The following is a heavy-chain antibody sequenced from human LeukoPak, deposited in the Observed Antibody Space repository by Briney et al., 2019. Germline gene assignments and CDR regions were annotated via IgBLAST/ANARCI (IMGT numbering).Heavy chain of an antibody. V-gene: IGHV4-4*07. J-gene: IGHJ3*02. CDR2: IYTSGST. CDR3: ARDFSHYDFWSGYYNADAFDI. CDR1: GGSISSYY. D-gene: IGHD3-3*01. Sequence: SETLSLTCTVSGGSISSYYWSWIRQPAGKGLEWIGHIYTSGSTNYNPSLKSRVTMSVDTSKNQFSLKLSSVTAADTAVYYCARDFSHYDFWSGYYNADAFDIWGQGTMVTVSS.